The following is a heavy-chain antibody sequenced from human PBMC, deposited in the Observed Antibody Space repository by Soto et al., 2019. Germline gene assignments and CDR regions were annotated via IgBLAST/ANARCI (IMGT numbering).Heavy chain of an antibody. V-gene: IGHV6-1*01. CDR3: ARDLSRGIAVAGLYYYYYYGMDV. CDR2: TYYRSKWYN. J-gene: IGHJ6*02. D-gene: IGHD6-19*01. Sequence: PSQTLSLTCAISGDSVSSNSAAWNWIRQSPSRGLEWLGRTYYRSKWYNDYAVSVKSRITINPDTSKNQFSLQLNSVTPEDTAVYYCARDLSRGIAVAGLYYYYYYGMDVWGQGTTVTVS. CDR1: GDSVSSNSAA.